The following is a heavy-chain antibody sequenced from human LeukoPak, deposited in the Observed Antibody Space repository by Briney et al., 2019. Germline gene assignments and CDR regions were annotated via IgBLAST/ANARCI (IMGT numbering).Heavy chain of an antibody. Sequence: SVKVSCKASGGTFSSYATSWVRQAPGQGLEWMGGIIPIFGTANYAQKFQGRVTITTDESTSTAYMELSSLRSEDTAVYYCARDRVDDYVWGSYRYRTRSFDYWGQGTLVTVSS. J-gene: IGHJ4*02. CDR2: IIPIFGTA. D-gene: IGHD3-16*02. V-gene: IGHV1-69*05. CDR3: ARDRVDDYVWGSYRYRTRSFDY. CDR1: GGTFSSYA.